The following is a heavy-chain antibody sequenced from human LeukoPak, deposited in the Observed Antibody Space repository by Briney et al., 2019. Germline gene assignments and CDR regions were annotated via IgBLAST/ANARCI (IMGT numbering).Heavy chain of an antibody. CDR3: AGSYDDSARGRNWFDP. D-gene: IGHD4-17*01. V-gene: IGHV4-59*08. CDR1: GGSISSYY. J-gene: IGHJ5*02. Sequence: SETLSLTCTVSGGSISSYYWSWIRQPPGKGLEWIGYIYYSGSTNYNPSLKSRVTISVDTSKNQFSLKLSSVTAADTAVYYCAGSYDDSARGRNWFDPWGQGTLVTVSS. CDR2: IYYSGST.